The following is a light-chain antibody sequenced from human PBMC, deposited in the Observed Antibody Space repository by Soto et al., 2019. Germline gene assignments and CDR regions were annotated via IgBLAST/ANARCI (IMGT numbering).Light chain of an antibody. J-gene: IGLJ1*01. CDR1: RSDVGGYNY. Sequence: QSELTRPAYVSGSPGQSITISYNETRSDVGGYNYVYWHQQHPGKAPKLMIYDVTNRPSGVSDRFSGSKSGNTASLTISGLQAEDEADYYCSSYTSSSTYVFGAGTKVTVL. V-gene: IGLV2-14*01. CDR2: DVT. CDR3: SSYTSSSTYV.